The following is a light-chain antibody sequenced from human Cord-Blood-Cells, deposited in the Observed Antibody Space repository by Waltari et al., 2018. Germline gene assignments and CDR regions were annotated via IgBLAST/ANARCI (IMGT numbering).Light chain of an antibody. V-gene: IGLV2-8*01. CDR1: SSDVGGYNY. J-gene: IGLJ3*02. CDR2: EVS. Sequence: QSALTQPPSASGSPGQSVTISCTGPSSDVGGYNYVSWYQQHPGKAPKLMIYEVSKRPSGVPDGFSGSKSGNTASLTVSGLQAEDEADYYCSSYAGSNNLVFGGGTKLTVL. CDR3: SSYAGSNNLV.